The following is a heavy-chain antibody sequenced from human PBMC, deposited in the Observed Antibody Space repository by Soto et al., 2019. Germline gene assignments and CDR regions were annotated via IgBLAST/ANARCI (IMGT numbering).Heavy chain of an antibody. CDR3: VKDPVPGGTGGAWFDY. D-gene: IGHD2-8*02. CDR1: GFTFSSYA. CDR2: MSGTGSRI. V-gene: IGHV3-23*01. Sequence: GGSLRLSCAVSGFTFSSYAMTWVRQAPGKGLEWVSHMSGTGSRIAYADSVEGRFTISRGNSKNTLYLEMKSLRLEDTAVYYCVKDPVPGGTGGAWFDYWGQGTLVTVSS. J-gene: IGHJ4*02.